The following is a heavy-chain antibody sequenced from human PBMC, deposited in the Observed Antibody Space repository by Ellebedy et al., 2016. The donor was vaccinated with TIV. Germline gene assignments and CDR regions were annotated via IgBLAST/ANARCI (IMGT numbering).Heavy chain of an antibody. Sequence: GESLKISXAASGFTFSSYSMNWVRQAPGKGLEWVSSISSSSSYIYYADSVKGRFTISRDNAKNSLYLQMNSLRAEDTAVYYCARDGGYGGQDYWGQGTLVTVSS. D-gene: IGHD4-23*01. CDR3: ARDGGYGGQDY. J-gene: IGHJ4*02. CDR1: GFTFSSYS. V-gene: IGHV3-21*04. CDR2: ISSSSSYI.